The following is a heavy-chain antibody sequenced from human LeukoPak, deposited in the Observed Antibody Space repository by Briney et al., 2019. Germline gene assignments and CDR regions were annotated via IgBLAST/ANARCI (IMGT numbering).Heavy chain of an antibody. Sequence: PGGSLRLPCAASGFTFSSYAMSWVRQAPGKGLEWVSAISGSGAGTYYADSVKGRFTISRDHSKNTLYLQMNSLRAEDTAVYYCARDSIQSSSPTGSDAFDIWGQGTMVTVSS. V-gene: IGHV3-23*01. CDR3: ARDSIQSSSPTGSDAFDI. J-gene: IGHJ3*02. CDR1: GFTFSSYA. CDR2: ISGSGAGT. D-gene: IGHD6-6*01.